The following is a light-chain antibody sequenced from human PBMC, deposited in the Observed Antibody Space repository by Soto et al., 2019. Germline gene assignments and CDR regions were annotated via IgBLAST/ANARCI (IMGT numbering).Light chain of an antibody. CDR1: STNVGVNP. CDR3: AAWDDSLYGLV. V-gene: IGLV1-44*01. Sequence: QSVLTQPPSTSGTPGQRVTISCSGSSTNVGVNPVNWYQQFPGTAPRLLIYTNDQRPSGVPGRFSGSKSGTTASLDISGLQSDDEADYYCAAWDDSLYGLVFGGVTQLTVL. CDR2: TND. J-gene: IGLJ2*01.